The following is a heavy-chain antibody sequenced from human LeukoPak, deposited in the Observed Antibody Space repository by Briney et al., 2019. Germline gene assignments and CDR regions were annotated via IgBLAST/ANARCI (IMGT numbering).Heavy chain of an antibody. Sequence: SETLSLTCAVYSVSFSGYYWSWIRQPPGKGLEWIGEINHSGSTNYNPSLKSRVTISVDTSKNQFSLKLSSVTAADTAVYYCARGRWDGDAYYYYYYGMDVWGQGTTVTVSS. D-gene: IGHD4-17*01. CDR1: SVSFSGYY. CDR2: INHSGST. CDR3: ARGRWDGDAYYYYYYGMDV. V-gene: IGHV4-34*01. J-gene: IGHJ6*02.